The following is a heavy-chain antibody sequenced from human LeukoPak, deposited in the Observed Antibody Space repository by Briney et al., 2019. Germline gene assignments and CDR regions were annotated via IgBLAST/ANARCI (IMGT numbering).Heavy chain of an antibody. CDR2: ISSSSRYI. CDR1: GFTVSSNY. D-gene: IGHD1-14*01. V-gene: IGHV3-21*06. Sequence: GGSPRLSCAASGFTVSSNYMSWVRQAPGKGLEWVSGISSSSRYIYYGDSVKGRFTISRDNAKNSLYLQMNSLRAEDTAVYYCARGSEGSSLNWFDPWGQGTLVTVSS. CDR3: ARGSEGSSLNWFDP. J-gene: IGHJ5*02.